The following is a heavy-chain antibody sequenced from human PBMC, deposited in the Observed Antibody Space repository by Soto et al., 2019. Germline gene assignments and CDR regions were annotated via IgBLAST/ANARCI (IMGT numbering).Heavy chain of an antibody. V-gene: IGHV3-33*08. D-gene: IGHD3-22*01. CDR3: ARDRGYRRYFDSSGFWADS. Sequence: QVQLVESGGGVAQPGRSLRLSCAASGFTFSNYGMDWVRQAPGKGLEWVAAVVHDGSKKYYADSVKGRFTVSRDNYKNTLFLEMNALRAEDTAVYYCARDRGYRRYFDSSGFWADSWGQGTLVTVSS. J-gene: IGHJ4*02. CDR1: GFTFSNYG. CDR2: VVHDGSKK.